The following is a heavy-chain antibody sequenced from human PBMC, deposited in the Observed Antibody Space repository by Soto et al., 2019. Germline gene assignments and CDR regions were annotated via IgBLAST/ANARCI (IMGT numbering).Heavy chain of an antibody. CDR1: GYTFTSYA. CDR2: INAGNGNT. D-gene: IGHD2-8*01. J-gene: IGHJ2*01. Sequence: ASVKVSCKASGYTFTSYAMHWVRQAPGQRLEWMGWINAGNGNTKYSQKFQGRVTITRDTSASTAYMELSSLRSEDTAVYYCARDLCTNGVCYWYFDLWGRGTLVTVSS. CDR3: ARDLCTNGVCYWYFDL. V-gene: IGHV1-3*01.